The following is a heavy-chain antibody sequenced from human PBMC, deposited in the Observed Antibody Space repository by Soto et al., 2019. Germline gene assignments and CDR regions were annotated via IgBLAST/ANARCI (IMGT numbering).Heavy chain of an antibody. J-gene: IGHJ5*02. CDR2: IYYSGST. CDR3: ARHVFAGRLFDT. D-gene: IGHD3-3*01. CDR1: GGSISSSSYY. V-gene: IGHV4-39*01. Sequence: PSETLSLTCTVSGGSISSSSYYWGWIRQPPGKGLEWIGSIYYSGSTYYNPSLKSRVTISVDTSKNQFSLKLSSVTAADTAVYYCARHVFAGRLFDTWGQGTLVTVSS.